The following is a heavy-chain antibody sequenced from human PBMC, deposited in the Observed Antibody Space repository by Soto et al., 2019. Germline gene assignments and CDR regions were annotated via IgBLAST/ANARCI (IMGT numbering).Heavy chain of an antibody. J-gene: IGHJ3*02. D-gene: IGHD5-12*01. CDR1: GGSISSCY. Sequence: SETLSLTCTVSGGSISSCYWSWIRQPPGKGLEWIGYIYYSGSTNYNPSLKSRVTISVDTSKNQFSLKLSSVTAADTAVYYCARRGDGYKRAFDIWGQGTMVTVSS. CDR3: ARRGDGYKRAFDI. CDR2: IYYSGST. V-gene: IGHV4-59*01.